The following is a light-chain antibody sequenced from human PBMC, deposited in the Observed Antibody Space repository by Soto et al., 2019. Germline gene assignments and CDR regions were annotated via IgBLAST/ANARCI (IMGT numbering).Light chain of an antibody. CDR2: DVS. Sequence: QSALTQPASVSGSPGQTITISCTGTSSDVGGYNYVSWYQQHPGKAPKLMIYDVSNRPSGVSNRFSGSKSGNTASLTILGLYVQEEAESSFMSYTSSTSPWFGGGTALTAL. CDR3: MSYTSSTSPW. V-gene: IGLV2-14*01. CDR1: SSDVGGYNY. J-gene: IGLJ7*02.